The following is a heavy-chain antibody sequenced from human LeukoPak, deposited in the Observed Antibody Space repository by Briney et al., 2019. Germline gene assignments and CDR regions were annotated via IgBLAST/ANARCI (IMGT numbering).Heavy chain of an antibody. V-gene: IGHV1-2*02. J-gene: IGHJ4*02. D-gene: IGHD1-26*01. CDR3: ARAERRTGATTSCFDY. Sequence: GASVKVSCTASGYTFTGYYMHWVRQAPGQGLEWMGWINPNSGGTNYAQKFQGRVTMTRDTSISTAYMELGRLRSDDTAVYYCARAERRTGATTSCFDYWGQGTLVTVSS. CDR1: GYTFTGYY. CDR2: INPNSGGT.